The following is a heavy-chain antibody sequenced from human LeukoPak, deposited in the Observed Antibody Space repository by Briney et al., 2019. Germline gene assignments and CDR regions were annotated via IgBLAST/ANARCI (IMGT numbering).Heavy chain of an antibody. J-gene: IGHJ4*02. CDR2: ISYDGSNK. V-gene: IGHV3-30-3*01. Sequence: GGSRRLSWAASGFTFSSYAMSWVRQAPGKGLEWVAVISYDGSNKYYADSVKGRFTISRDNSKNTLYLQMNSLRAEDTAVYYCARDMYSWLAAAVNYWGQGTLVTVSS. D-gene: IGHD6-13*01. CDR1: GFTFSSYA. CDR3: ARDMYSWLAAAVNY.